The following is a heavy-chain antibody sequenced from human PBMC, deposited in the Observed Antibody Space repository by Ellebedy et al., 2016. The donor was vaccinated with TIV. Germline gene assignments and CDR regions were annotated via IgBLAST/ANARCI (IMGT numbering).Heavy chain of an antibody. J-gene: IGHJ4*02. CDR3: TKGCFGELVYSY. V-gene: IGHV3-23*01. CDR1: GFTVSTYG. D-gene: IGHD3-10*01. CDR2: ISGSGGKT. Sequence: GESLKISCAASGFTVSTYGMSWVRQAPGKGLEWVAAISGSGGKTHYADAVKGRFTISRDNSKNTLYLQMNSLRAEDTAVYYCTKGCFGELVYSYWGQGTLVTVSS.